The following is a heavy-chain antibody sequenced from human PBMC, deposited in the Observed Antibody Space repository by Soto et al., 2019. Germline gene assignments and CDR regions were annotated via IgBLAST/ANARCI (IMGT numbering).Heavy chain of an antibody. D-gene: IGHD1-1*01. CDR2: ISYSGKT. Sequence: PSEPLSPSCSASVGSANSGSHYWSWIRQPPGKTLEWIGHISYSGKTDLNPSLRSRVTLSRDTSKNQFSLRLTSVTPADTAVYYCARALCGRALSLFYFANCSQGTLVTV. J-gene: IGHJ4*02. CDR1: VGSANSGSHY. CDR3: ARALCGRALSLFYFAN. V-gene: IGHV4-61*01.